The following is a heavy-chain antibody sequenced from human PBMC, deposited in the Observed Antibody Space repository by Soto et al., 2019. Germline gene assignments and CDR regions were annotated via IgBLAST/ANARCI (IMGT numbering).Heavy chain of an antibody. J-gene: IGHJ5*02. Sequence: PSETLSLTCTVSGGSISSGGYYWSWIRQHPGKGLEWIGYIYYSGSTYYNPSLKSRVTISVDMSKNQFSLKLSSVTAADTAVYYCAREFSAYYDFWSGPRGWFDPWGQGTLVTVSS. CDR1: GGSISSGGYY. CDR2: IYYSGST. CDR3: AREFSAYYDFWSGPRGWFDP. V-gene: IGHV4-31*03. D-gene: IGHD3-3*01.